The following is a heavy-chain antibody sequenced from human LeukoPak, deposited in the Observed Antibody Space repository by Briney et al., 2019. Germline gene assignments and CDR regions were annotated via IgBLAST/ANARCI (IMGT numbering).Heavy chain of an antibody. Sequence: ASVKVSCKASGYTFTSYDINWVRQATGQGLEWMGWMNPNSGNTGYTQKFQGRVTMTRNTSISTAYMELSSLRSDDTAVYYCARVSRAAGTSFDPWGQGTLVTVSS. CDR1: GYTFTSYD. D-gene: IGHD6-13*01. CDR3: ARVSRAAGTSFDP. V-gene: IGHV1-8*01. J-gene: IGHJ5*02. CDR2: MNPNSGNT.